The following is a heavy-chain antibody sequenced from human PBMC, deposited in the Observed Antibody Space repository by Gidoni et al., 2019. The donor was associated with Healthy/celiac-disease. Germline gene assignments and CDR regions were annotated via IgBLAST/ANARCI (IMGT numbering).Heavy chain of an antibody. CDR1: GFTFSRLP. CDR3: ARDRTPGLYYYYYGMDV. D-gene: IGHD2-2*01. Sequence: QVQLVESGGGVVQPGRSLRLSCAASGFTFSRLPLHWVRQAPGKGLEWVAVISYDGSNKYYADSVKGRFTISRDNSKNTLYLQMNSLRAEDTAVYYCARDRTPGLYYYYYGMDVWGQGTTVTVSS. CDR2: ISYDGSNK. J-gene: IGHJ6*02. V-gene: IGHV3-30-3*01.